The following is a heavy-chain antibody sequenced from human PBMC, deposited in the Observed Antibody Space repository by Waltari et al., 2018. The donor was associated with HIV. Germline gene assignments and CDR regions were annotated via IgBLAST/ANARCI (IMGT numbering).Heavy chain of an antibody. CDR3: TGDTFGNDDF. CDR2: IKPDGTQT. J-gene: IGHJ4*02. V-gene: IGHV3-74*01. CDR1: GFTFSRYW. D-gene: IGHD1-1*01. Sequence: EVRLVESGGGLGQPGGSLRLSCAGSGFTFSRYWMPWVRQTPGKGLEWVSRIKPDGTQTDYADSVKGRFTISRDNAKSTMHLQLNALSVEDTALYFCTGDTFGNDDFWGQGVLVTVSS.